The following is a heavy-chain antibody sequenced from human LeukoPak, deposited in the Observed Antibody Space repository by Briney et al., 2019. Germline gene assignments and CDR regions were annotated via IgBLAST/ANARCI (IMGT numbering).Heavy chain of an antibody. D-gene: IGHD3-9*01. CDR2: IYYSGST. V-gene: IGHV4-59*08. Sequence: SETLSLTCTVSGGSISSYYWSWIRQPPGKGLEWIGYIYYSGSTNYNPSLKSRVTISVDTSKNQFSLKLSSVTAADTAVYYCARLHYDTLTGYSFDYWGQGTLVTVSS. CDR1: GGSISSYY. CDR3: ARLHYDTLTGYSFDY. J-gene: IGHJ4*02.